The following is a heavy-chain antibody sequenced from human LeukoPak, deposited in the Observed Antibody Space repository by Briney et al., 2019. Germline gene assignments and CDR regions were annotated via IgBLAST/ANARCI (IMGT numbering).Heavy chain of an antibody. J-gene: IGHJ5*02. CDR2: IIPILGTA. CDR1: GGTFSSYA. V-gene: IGHV1-69*13. D-gene: IGHD3-10*01. Sequence: GASVKVSCKASGGTFSSYAISWVRQAPGQGLEWMGGIIPILGTANYAQKFQGRVTITADESTSTAYMELSSLRSEDTAVYYCAREYYYGSGSLSGAPVPAKEQNWFDPWGQGTLVTVSS. CDR3: AREYYYGSGSLSGAPVPAKEQNWFDP.